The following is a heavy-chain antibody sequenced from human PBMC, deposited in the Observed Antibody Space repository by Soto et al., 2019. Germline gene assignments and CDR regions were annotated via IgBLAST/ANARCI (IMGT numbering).Heavy chain of an antibody. D-gene: IGHD3-9*01. CDR1: GFTFSSYA. Sequence: PGVSLRLSCAASGFTFSSYAMSWVRQAPGKGLEWVSAISGSGGSTYYADSVKGRFTISRDNSKNTLYLQMNSLRAEDTAVYYYGKDQRNYDLLPDWLDVWGQGTTVNV. CDR3: GKDQRNYDLLPDWLDV. V-gene: IGHV3-23*01. CDR2: ISGSGGST. J-gene: IGHJ6*02.